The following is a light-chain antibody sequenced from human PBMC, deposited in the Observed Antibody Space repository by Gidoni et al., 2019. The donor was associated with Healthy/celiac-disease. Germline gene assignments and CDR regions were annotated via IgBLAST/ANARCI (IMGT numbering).Light chain of an antibody. CDR3: QQYDNRPLT. V-gene: IGKV1-33*01. Sequence: IYMTHSPSSLSASVGDRVTITCQASQDISNYLNWYQQKPGKAPKLLIYDASNLETGVPSRFSGSGSGTDFTFTISSLQPEDIATYYCQQYDNRPLTFGGGTKVEIK. CDR1: QDISNY. CDR2: DAS. J-gene: IGKJ4*01.